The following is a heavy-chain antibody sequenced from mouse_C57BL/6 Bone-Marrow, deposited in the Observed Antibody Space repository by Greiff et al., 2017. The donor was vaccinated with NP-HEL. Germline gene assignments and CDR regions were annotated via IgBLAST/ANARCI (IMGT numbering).Heavy chain of an antibody. V-gene: IGHV1-64*01. CDR3: ARDWYYAMDY. D-gene: IGHD4-1*01. CDR2: IHPNSGST. Sequence: QVQLQQPGAELVKPGASVKLSCKASGYTFTSYWMHWVKPRPGQGLEWIGMIHPNSGSTNYNEKFKSKATLTVDKSSSTAYMKLSSLTSEDSAVYYCARDWYYAMDYWGQGTSVTVSS. J-gene: IGHJ4*01. CDR1: GYTFTSYW.